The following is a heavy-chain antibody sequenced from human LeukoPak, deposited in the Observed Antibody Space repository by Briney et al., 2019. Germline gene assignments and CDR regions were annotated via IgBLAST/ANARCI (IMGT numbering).Heavy chain of an antibody. D-gene: IGHD6-13*01. CDR1: GYTFTGYY. CDR2: INPYSGDT. CDR3: VRSGGAAAGMNWFDP. J-gene: IGHJ5*02. Sequence: GASMKVSCKASGYTFTGYYIHWVRQAPGQGLEWMGWINPYSGDTNYAPKSQGRVTMTRDTAISTTYMELSRLTSDDTAVYFCVRSGGAAAGMNWFDPWGQGTLVTVSS. V-gene: IGHV1-2*02.